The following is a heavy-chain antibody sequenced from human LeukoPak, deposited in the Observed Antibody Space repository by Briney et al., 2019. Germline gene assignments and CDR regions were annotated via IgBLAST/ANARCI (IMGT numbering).Heavy chain of an antibody. CDR2: IIPIVGTT. CDR3: AREGVISSSWYGWVY. J-gene: IGHJ4*02. Sequence: ASVKVSCKASGGTFSSYAFSWVRQAPGQGLEWMGGIIPIVGTTNYAQMFQGRVTITADESTSTAYMELSSLRSEDTAVYYCAREGVISSSWYGWVYWGQGTLVTVSS. V-gene: IGHV1-69*13. CDR1: GGTFSSYA. D-gene: IGHD6-13*01.